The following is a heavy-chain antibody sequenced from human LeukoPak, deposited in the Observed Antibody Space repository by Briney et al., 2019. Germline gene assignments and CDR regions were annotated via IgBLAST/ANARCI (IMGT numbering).Heavy chain of an antibody. Sequence: GESLKLSCAASGFTFSGSAMHWVRQASGKGLEWVGRIRSKANSYATAYAASVKGRFTISRDDSKNTAYLEMNSLKTEDTAVYYCTRGALDYRDAYDFWGQGTMVTVSS. CDR2: IRSKANSYAT. V-gene: IGHV3-73*01. J-gene: IGHJ3*01. D-gene: IGHD3/OR15-3a*01. CDR1: GFTFSGSA. CDR3: TRGALDYRDAYDF.